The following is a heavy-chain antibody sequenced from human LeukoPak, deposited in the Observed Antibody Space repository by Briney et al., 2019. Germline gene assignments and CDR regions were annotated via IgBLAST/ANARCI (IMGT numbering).Heavy chain of an antibody. V-gene: IGHV3-23*01. CDR3: AREGGSGSYYNIYYFDY. CDR1: GFIFSSYA. CDR2: LSGSGSTT. D-gene: IGHD3-10*01. Sequence: GSLRLSCAASGFIFSSYAMSWVRQAPGRGLEWVSSLSGSGSTTYYADSVKGRFTISRDNSKNTLYLQMNSLRAEDTAVYYCAREGGSGSYYNIYYFDYWGQGTLVTVSS. J-gene: IGHJ4*02.